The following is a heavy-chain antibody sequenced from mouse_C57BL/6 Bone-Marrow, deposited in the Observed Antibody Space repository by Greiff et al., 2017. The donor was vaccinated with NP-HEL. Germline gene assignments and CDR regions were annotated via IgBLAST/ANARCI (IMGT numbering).Heavy chain of an antibody. V-gene: IGHV1-55*01. D-gene: IGHD2-5*01. CDR1: GYTFTSYW. J-gene: IGHJ2*01. CDR2: IYPGSGST. CDR3: ASQASNYDYFDY. Sequence: QVQLQQPGAELVKPGASVKMSCKASGYTFTSYWITWVKLRPGQGLEWIGDIYPGSGSTNYNEKFKSKATLTVDTSSSTAYMQLSSLTSEDSAVYYCASQASNYDYFDYWGQGTTLTVSS.